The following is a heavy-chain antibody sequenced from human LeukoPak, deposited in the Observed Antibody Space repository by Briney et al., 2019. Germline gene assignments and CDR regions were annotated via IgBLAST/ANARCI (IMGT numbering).Heavy chain of an antibody. D-gene: IGHD5-24*01. CDR1: GYTFTSYG. J-gene: IGHJ5*02. CDR3: ARDNSVRDEAWWFNP. V-gene: IGHV1-18*01. Sequence: GASVKVSCKASGYTFTSYGISWVRQAPGQGLEWVGWISAYNGNTNYAQKLQGRVTLTRDMSTSTDYLELSSLRSEDTAVYYCARDNSVRDEAWWFNPWGQGTLVTVSS. CDR2: ISAYNGNT.